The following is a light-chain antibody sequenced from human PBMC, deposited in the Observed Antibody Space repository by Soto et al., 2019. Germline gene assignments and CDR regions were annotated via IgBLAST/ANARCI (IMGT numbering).Light chain of an antibody. Sequence: QSALTQPASVSGSPGQSITISCTGTSSDIGGYNYVSWYRQHPGKAPKLMIYDVSYRPSGVSNRFSGSKSGNTASLTISGLQAEDEADYYCSSYTSSSTPVVFGGGTQLAVL. CDR3: SSYTSSSTPVV. CDR2: DVS. V-gene: IGLV2-14*01. J-gene: IGLJ2*01. CDR1: SSDIGGYNY.